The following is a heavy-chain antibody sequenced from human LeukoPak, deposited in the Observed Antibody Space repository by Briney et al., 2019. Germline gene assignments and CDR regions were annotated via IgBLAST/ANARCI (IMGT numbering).Heavy chain of an antibody. Sequence: PSETLSLTCTVSGGSISSSSYYWGWIRQPPGKGLEWIGTIYYIGNTYYNPSLKSRVIISRDTSKNQFSLKLSSVTAADTAVYYCARARITTYNWFDPWGQGTLVTVSS. CDR2: IYYIGNT. CDR3: ARARITTYNWFDP. J-gene: IGHJ5*02. V-gene: IGHV4-39*07. D-gene: IGHD3-3*01. CDR1: GGSISSSSYY.